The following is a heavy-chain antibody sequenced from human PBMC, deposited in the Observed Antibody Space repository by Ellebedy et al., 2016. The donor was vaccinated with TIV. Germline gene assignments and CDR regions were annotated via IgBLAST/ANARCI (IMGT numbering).Heavy chain of an antibody. CDR1: GVAISSYY. CDR2: LYSSGST. J-gene: IGHJ6*02. V-gene: IGHV4-4*07. CDR3: ARGPTFYYGVDV. Sequence: PSETLSLTCSVSGVAISSYYWTWIRQPAGKGLEYIGRLYSSGSTNYNPSLTSRVTMSLDTSKNQFSLQLTSVTAADTAVYYCARGPTFYYGVDVWGQGTTVTVSS.